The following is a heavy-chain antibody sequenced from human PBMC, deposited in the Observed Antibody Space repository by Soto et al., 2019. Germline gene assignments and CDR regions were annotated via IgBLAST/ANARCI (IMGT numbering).Heavy chain of an antibody. J-gene: IGHJ6*02. Sequence: SETLSLTCTVSGGSISSSSYYWGWIRQPPGKGLEWIGSIYYSGSTYYNPSLKSRVTISVDTSKNQFSLKLSSVTAADTAVYYCATQQLVLYVYGMDAWGQGTTVTVSS. CDR3: ATQQLVLYVYGMDA. V-gene: IGHV4-39*01. D-gene: IGHD6-13*01. CDR1: GGSISSSSYY. CDR2: IYYSGST.